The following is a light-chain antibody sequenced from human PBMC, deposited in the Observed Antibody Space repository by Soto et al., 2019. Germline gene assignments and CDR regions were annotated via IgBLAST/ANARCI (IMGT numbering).Light chain of an antibody. J-gene: IGLJ1*01. CDR2: EVS. V-gene: IGLV2-14*01. Sequence: ALTQPASVSGSPGQSITISCTGTTSDVGGYNYVSWYQHHPGKAPKLMIYEVSNRPSGVSNRFSGSKSGNTASLTISGLQAEDEADYYCSSYTSSSTLVFGTGTKLTVL. CDR1: TSDVGGYNY. CDR3: SSYTSSSTLV.